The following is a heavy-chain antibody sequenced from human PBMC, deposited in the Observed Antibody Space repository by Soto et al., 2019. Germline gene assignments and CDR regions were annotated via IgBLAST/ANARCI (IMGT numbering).Heavy chain of an antibody. CDR2: IIPILGIA. J-gene: IGHJ4*02. CDR1: GGTFSSYT. V-gene: IGHV1-69*02. CDR3: AAMGELSSTQDY. D-gene: IGHD3-16*02. Sequence: SVKVSCKASGGTFSSYTISWVRQAPGQGLEWMGRIIPILGIANYAQKFQGRVTITADKSTSTAYMELSSLRSEDTAVYYCAAMGELSSTQDYWGQGTLVTVSS.